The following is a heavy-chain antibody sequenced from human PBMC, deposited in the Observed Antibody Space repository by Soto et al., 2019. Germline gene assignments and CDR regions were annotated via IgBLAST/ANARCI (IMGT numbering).Heavy chain of an antibody. J-gene: IGHJ3*02. D-gene: IGHD3-9*01. V-gene: IGHV3-33*01. Sequence: GGSLRLSCAASGFTISSYAMHWVRQASGRGLEWVAVIWYDGSNKYYADSVKGRFTISRDNSKNTLYLQMNSLRAEDTAVYYCARDRSYDILTGYYSYDAFDIWGQGTMVTVSS. CDR3: ARDRSYDILTGYYSYDAFDI. CDR1: GFTISSYA. CDR2: IWYDGSNK.